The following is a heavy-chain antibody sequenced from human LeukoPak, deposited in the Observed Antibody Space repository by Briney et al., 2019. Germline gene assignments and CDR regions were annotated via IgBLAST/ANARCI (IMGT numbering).Heavy chain of an antibody. D-gene: IGHD3-10*01. CDR1: GGSISSSSYY. V-gene: IGHV4-39*01. Sequence: SETLSLTCTVSGGSISSSSYYWGWIRQPPGKGLEWIGSIYYSGSTYYNPSLKSRVTISVDTSKNQFSLKLSSVTAADTAVYYCARLLWFGELIFLDYWGQGTLVTVPS. J-gene: IGHJ4*02. CDR2: IYYSGST. CDR3: ARLLWFGELIFLDY.